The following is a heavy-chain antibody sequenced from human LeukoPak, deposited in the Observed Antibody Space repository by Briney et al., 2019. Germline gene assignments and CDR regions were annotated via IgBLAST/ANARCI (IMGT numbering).Heavy chain of an antibody. V-gene: IGHV1-18*01. CDR1: GYIFTSFG. Sequence: ASVKVSCKTSGYIFTSFGITWVRQAPGQGLEWMGWISTYNGNTNYAQNLQGRVTMTTDTSTSTAYKELRSLRSDDTAVYYCARGGPAARLITFGGVTDYWGQGTLVTVSS. CDR3: ARGGPAARLITFGGVTDY. D-gene: IGHD3-16*01. CDR2: ISTYNGNT. J-gene: IGHJ4*02.